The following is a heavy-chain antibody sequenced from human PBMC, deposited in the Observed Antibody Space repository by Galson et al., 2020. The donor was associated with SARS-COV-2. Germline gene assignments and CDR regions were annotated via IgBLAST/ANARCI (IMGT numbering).Heavy chain of an antibody. CDR1: GFTLSSYS. D-gene: IGHD3-16*01. CDR2: ISSSSSYI. CDR3: ARDRDLGYYYYGMDV. Sequence: KIGESLKISCAASGFTLSSYSMNWVRQAPGKGLEWVSSISSSSSYIYYADSVKGRFTISRDNAKNSLYLQMNSLRAEDTAVYYCARDRDLGYYYYGMDVWGQGTTVTVSS. V-gene: IGHV3-21*01. J-gene: IGHJ6*02.